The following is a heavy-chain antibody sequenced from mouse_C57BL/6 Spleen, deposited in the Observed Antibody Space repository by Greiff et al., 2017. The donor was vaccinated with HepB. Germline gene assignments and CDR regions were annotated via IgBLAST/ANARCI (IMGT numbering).Heavy chain of an antibody. D-gene: IGHD1-1*01. CDR1: GYTFTSYG. J-gene: IGHJ2*01. CDR2: IYPRSGNT. V-gene: IGHV1-81*01. Sequence: VQLQESGAELARPGASVKLSCKASGYTFTSYGISWVKQRTGQGLEWIGEIYPRSGNTYYNEKFKGKATLTADKSSSTAYMELRSLTSEDSAIYFCARGGTTVVGDYWGQGTTLTVSS. CDR3: ARGGTTVVGDY.